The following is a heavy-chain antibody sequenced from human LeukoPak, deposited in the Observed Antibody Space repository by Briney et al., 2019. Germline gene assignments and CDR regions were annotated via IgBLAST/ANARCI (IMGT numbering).Heavy chain of an antibody. CDR2: IYYSGST. Sequence: SETLSLTCTVSGGSVSSGSYYWSWIRQPPGEGLEWIGYIYYSGSTNYNPSLKSRVTISVDTSKNQFSLKLSSGTAADTAVYYCAREVRYFDWLATYDYWGQGTLVTVSS. J-gene: IGHJ4*02. D-gene: IGHD3-9*01. CDR1: GGSVSSGSYY. CDR3: AREVRYFDWLATYDY. V-gene: IGHV4-61*01.